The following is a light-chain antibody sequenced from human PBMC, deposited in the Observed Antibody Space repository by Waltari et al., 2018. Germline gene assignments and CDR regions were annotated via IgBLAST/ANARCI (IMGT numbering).Light chain of an antibody. Sequence: EVVLTQSPGSLSLSPGERATLSCRASQPVARRYLAWSNQRPHQAPRLLIYGASSRASGIPDRFSGSGSGTDFTLVIDRLEPEDFGMYYCQQYSSSPWTFGQGTKVEIK. J-gene: IGKJ1*01. CDR2: GAS. CDR1: QPVARRY. V-gene: IGKV3-20*01. CDR3: QQYSSSPWT.